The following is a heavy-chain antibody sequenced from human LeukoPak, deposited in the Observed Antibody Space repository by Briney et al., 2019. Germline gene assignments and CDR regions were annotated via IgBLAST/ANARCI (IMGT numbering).Heavy chain of an antibody. CDR1: GGSFSGYY. J-gene: IGHJ4*02. Sequence: SETLSLTCAVYGGSFSGYYWSWIRQPPGKGLEWIGEINHSGSTYYNPSLKSRVTISVDTSKNQFSLKLSSVTAADTAVYYCARGRIMITFGGVPSPNFDYWGQGTLVTVSS. CDR3: ARGRIMITFGGVPSPNFDY. CDR2: INHSGST. V-gene: IGHV4-34*09. D-gene: IGHD3-16*01.